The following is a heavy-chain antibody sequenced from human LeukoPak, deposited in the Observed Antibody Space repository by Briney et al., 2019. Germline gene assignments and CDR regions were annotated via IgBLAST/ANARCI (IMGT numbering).Heavy chain of an antibody. Sequence: SESLSVTCAVYGGSFIGYYWTWIRQPRGKGLEWIGEINLSGSTNYSPSLKSRVTISVDTSKNQFSLKLSSVTAADTAVYYCARHNGGNSYYYYYYMDVWGKGTTVTVSS. CDR3: ARHNGGNSYYYYYYMDV. D-gene: IGHD4-23*01. CDR1: GGSFIGYY. J-gene: IGHJ6*03. V-gene: IGHV4-34*01. CDR2: INLSGST.